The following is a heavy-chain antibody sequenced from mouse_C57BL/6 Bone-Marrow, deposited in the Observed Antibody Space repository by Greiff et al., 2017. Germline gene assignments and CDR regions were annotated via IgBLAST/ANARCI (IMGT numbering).Heavy chain of an antibody. CDR1: GYSFTSYW. CDR2: IHPSSGYP. D-gene: IGHD2-13*01. Sequence: QVQLQQSGAELAKPGASVTLSCMASGYSFTSYWMHWVKPRPGQGLDWIGYIHPSSGYPKYNPKFKDKATLTADKSSSTAYMQLSSLTYADSSVYYCARWCLGFGYWGQGTTLTVSS. J-gene: IGHJ2*01. CDR3: ARWCLGFGY. V-gene: IGHV1-7*01.